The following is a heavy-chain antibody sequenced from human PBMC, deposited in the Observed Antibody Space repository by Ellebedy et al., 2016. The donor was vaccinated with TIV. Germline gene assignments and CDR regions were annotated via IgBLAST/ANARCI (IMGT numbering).Heavy chain of an antibody. J-gene: IGHJ4*02. CDR1: GFTFDNFA. CDR3: AKDSGKYGWNSEY. V-gene: IGHV3-23*01. CDR2: ITCSGDRT. D-gene: IGHD3-10*01. Sequence: GESLKISCATSGFTFDNFAMRWFRQAPGKGLEWVSAITCSGDRTFYADSVKGRFTVSRDTSKNTLYLQMNSLRAEDTAIYYCAKDSGKYGWNSEYWGQGTQVTVSS.